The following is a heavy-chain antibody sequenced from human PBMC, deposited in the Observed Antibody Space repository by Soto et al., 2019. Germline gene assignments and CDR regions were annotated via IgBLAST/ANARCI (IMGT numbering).Heavy chain of an antibody. Sequence: PSETLSLSCTVSGGSISSSSYYWGWIRQPPGKGLEWIGSIYYSGSTYYNPSLKTPVTISVDTSKNQFSLKLSSVTAADTAVYYCASLAAYCSSTSSSTYYDFWSGLGRNYYYGMDVWGQGTTVTVSS. CDR3: ASLAAYCSSTSSSTYYDFWSGLGRNYYYGMDV. V-gene: IGHV4-39*01. J-gene: IGHJ6*02. CDR1: GGSISSSSYY. CDR2: IYYSGST. D-gene: IGHD3-3*01.